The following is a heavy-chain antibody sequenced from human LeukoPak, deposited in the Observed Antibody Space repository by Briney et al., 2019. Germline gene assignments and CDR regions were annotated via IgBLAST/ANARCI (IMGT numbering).Heavy chain of an antibody. D-gene: IGHD2-15*01. CDR1: GFTFSSYS. Sequence: PGGSLRLSCAASGFTFSSYSMNWVRQAPGKGLEWVSYISSSSSTIYYADSVKGRFTISRDNAKNSLYLQMNSLGAEDTAVYYCASPRYCSGGSCSYYFDYWGQGTLVTVSS. V-gene: IGHV3-48*01. J-gene: IGHJ4*02. CDR2: ISSSSSTI. CDR3: ASPRYCSGGSCSYYFDY.